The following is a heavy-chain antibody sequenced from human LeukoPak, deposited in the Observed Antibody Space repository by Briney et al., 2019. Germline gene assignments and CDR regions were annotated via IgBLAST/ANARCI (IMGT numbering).Heavy chain of an antibody. CDR1: GASMSRYY. Sequence: SETLSLTCTVSGASMSRYYWNWIRHSPGKGLEWIGYIYTTGSTNYNRSPKIRVTISVDTSKHQLSLQQGSVTAADSAVYYCARRKLGINTWYFDLWGRGTLVTVSS. J-gene: IGHJ2*01. CDR3: ARRKLGINTWYFDL. V-gene: IGHV4-4*09. CDR2: IYTTGST. D-gene: IGHD7-27*01.